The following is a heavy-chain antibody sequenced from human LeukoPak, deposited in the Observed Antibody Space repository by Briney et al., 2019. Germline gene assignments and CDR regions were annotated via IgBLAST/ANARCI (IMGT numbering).Heavy chain of an antibody. J-gene: IGHJ6*02. Sequence: GGSLRLSCAASGFTFRDYYMTWLRQAPGKGLEWLSYISNSGSTVFYADSIKGRFTVSRDNAKRSLYLQIESLRDDDTAVYHCALGTINKDYYFGMDVWGQGTTVTVSS. D-gene: IGHD2-8*01. CDR2: ISNSGSTV. V-gene: IGHV3-11*01. CDR1: GFTFRDYY. CDR3: ALGTINKDYYFGMDV.